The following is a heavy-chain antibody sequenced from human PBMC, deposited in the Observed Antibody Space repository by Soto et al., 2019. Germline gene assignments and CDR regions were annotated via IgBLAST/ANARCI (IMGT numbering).Heavy chain of an antibody. CDR1: GYTVTSFG. CDR3: ATRSPAFDY. J-gene: IGHJ4*02. V-gene: IGHV1-18*01. CDR2: ITTDKCKT. Sequence: QFHLLQAGPEVKKPGASVKVSCKTSGYTVTSFGISWVRQAPGQGREWMGWITTDKCKTNYAQKFQGRVTMTTDTSTSTAYMELRSLRSDDTAVYYCATRSPAFDYWGQGTLVTVSS.